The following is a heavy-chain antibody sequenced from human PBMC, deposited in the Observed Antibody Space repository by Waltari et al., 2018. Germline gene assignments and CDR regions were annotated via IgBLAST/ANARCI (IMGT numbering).Heavy chain of an antibody. CDR2: INQDGSEK. D-gene: IGHD6-13*01. Sequence: EVQLVESGGGLVQPGGSLRLSCAAAGFTFSNNWMTWVRQAPGKGVEWGAKINQDGSEKYSGETVKGRFTISRDNAKNSLYLQLNSLRADDTAVYYCTRGGDDSSWYWRNWGQGTLVTVSS. CDR1: GFTFSNNW. J-gene: IGHJ4*02. V-gene: IGHV3-7*01. CDR3: TRGGDDSSWYWRN.